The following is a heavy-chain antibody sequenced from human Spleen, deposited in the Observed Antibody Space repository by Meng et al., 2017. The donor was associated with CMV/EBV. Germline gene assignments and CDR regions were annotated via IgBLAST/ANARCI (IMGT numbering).Heavy chain of an antibody. Sequence: GESLKISCAASGFTFSTYWMNWVRQVPGKGLEWVSSITGDSTYIYHADSVKGRFTISRDNSKNTLYLQMNSLRAEDTAVYYCARESPVAGTNAFDIWGQGTMVTVSS. D-gene: IGHD6-19*01. CDR1: GFTFSTYW. CDR3: ARESPVAGTNAFDI. CDR2: ITGDSTYI. V-gene: IGHV3-21*01. J-gene: IGHJ3*02.